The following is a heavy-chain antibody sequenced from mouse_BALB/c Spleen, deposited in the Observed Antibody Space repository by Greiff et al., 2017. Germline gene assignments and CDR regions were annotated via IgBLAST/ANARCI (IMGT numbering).Heavy chain of an antibody. CDR2: IWRGGST. J-gene: IGHJ4*01. CDR1: GFSLTSYG. V-gene: IGHV2-5-1*01. CDR3: AKNRGTTGAMDY. Sequence: QVQLQQSGPSQVQPSQSLSITCTVSGFSLTSYGVHWVRQSPGKGLEWLGVIWRGGSTDYNAAFMSRLSITKDNSKSQVFFKMNSLQADDTAIYYCAKNRGTTGAMDYWGQGTSVTVSS. D-gene: IGHD1-1*01.